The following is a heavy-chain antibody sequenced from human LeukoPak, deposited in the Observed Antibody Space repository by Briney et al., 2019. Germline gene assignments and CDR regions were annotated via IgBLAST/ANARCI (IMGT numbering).Heavy chain of an antibody. CDR2: INHSGST. J-gene: IGHJ3*02. CDR1: GGSFSGYY. D-gene: IGHD2-15*01. CDR3: ARGLGYCSGGSCYLTPLDAFDI. Sequence: PSETLSLTCAVYGGSFSGYYWSWIRQPPGKGLEWIGEINHSGSTNYNPSLKSRVTISVDTSKNQFSLKLSSVTAADTAVYYCARGLGYCSGGSCYLTPLDAFDIWGQGTMVTVSS. V-gene: IGHV4-34*01.